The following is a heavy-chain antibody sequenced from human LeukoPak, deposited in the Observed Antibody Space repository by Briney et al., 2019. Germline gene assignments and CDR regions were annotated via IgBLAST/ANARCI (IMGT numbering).Heavy chain of an antibody. Sequence: GGSLRLSCAASGFTFSGSAMHWVRQASGKGLEWVGRIRSKANSYATAYAASVKGRFTISRDDSKNTAYLQMNSLKTEDTAVYYCTRHLMTTVTQDWFDPWGQGTLVTVSS. CDR2: IRSKANSYAT. CDR1: GFTFSGSA. CDR3: TRHLMTTVTQDWFDP. J-gene: IGHJ5*02. D-gene: IGHD4-17*01. V-gene: IGHV3-73*01.